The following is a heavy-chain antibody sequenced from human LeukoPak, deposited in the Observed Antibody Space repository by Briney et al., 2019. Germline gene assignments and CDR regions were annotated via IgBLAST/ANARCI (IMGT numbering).Heavy chain of an antibody. J-gene: IGHJ3*02. V-gene: IGHV1-46*01. CDR2: INPSGSSA. D-gene: IGHD3-9*01. Sequence: ASVKVSCKASGYSFTNYHMHWVRQAPGQGLEWMGIINPSGSSATYAQKFQGRVTITRDTSTSTLYMELSSLRSEDTAVYYCAGVRDYDILSGAGAFDIWGQGTMVSVSS. CDR3: AGVRDYDILSGAGAFDI. CDR1: GYSFTNYH.